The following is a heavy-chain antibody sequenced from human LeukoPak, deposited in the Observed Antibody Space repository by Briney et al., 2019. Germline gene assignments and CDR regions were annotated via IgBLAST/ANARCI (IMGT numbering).Heavy chain of an antibody. D-gene: IGHD2-15*01. V-gene: IGHV3-30*18. CDR1: GFTFSSYG. CDR2: ISYDGSNK. J-gene: IGHJ6*03. CDR3: AKDARYCSGGSCYETNYYYYYMDV. Sequence: GGSLRLSCAASGFTFSSYGMHWVRQAPGKGLEWVAVISYDGSNKYYADSVKGRFTISRDNSKNTLYLQMNSLRAEDTAVYYCAKDARYCSGGSCYETNYYYYYMDVWGKGTTVTVSS.